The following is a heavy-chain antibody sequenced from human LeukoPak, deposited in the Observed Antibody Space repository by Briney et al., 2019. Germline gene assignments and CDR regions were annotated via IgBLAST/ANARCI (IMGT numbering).Heavy chain of an antibody. Sequence: GASVKVSCKVSGYTLTELSMHWVRQAPGKGLEWMGGFDPEDGETIYAQKFQGRVTMTEDTSTDTAYMELSSLRSEDTAVYYCATDITVTTYFDYWGQGTLVTVSS. CDR2: FDPEDGET. J-gene: IGHJ4*02. CDR1: GYTLTELS. V-gene: IGHV1-24*01. D-gene: IGHD4-11*01. CDR3: ATDITVTTYFDY.